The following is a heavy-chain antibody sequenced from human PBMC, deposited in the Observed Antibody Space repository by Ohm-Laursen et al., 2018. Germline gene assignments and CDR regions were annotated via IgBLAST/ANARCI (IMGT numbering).Heavy chain of an antibody. CDR3: ARSRDPRGGADYFDY. CDR1: GFSLSTSEMC. V-gene: IGHV2-70*11. D-gene: IGHD3-10*01. J-gene: IGHJ4*02. Sequence: STQTLTLTFTFSGFSLSTSEMCVTWIRQPPGKALEWLARISWDDDKYYSTSLKTRLTISKDTSKNQVVLTMTNMDPVDTATYYCARSRDPRGGADYFDYWGQGTLVTVSS. CDR2: ISWDDDK.